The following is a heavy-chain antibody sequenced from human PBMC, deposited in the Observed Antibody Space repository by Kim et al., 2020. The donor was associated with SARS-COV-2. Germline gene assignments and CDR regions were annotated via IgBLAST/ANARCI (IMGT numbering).Heavy chain of an antibody. J-gene: IGHJ4*02. CDR2: ISYDGSNK. Sequence: GGSLRLSCAASGFTFSSYAMHWVRQAPGKGLEWVAVISYDGSNKYYADSVKGRFTISRDNSKNTLYLQMNSLRAEDTAVYYCARSGQLWLFDYWGQGTLVTVSS. D-gene: IGHD5-18*01. V-gene: IGHV3-30*04. CDR1: GFTFSSYA. CDR3: ARSGQLWLFDY.